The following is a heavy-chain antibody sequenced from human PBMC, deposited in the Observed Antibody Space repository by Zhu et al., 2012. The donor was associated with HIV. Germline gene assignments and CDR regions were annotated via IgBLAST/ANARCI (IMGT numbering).Heavy chain of an antibody. Sequence: QVQLQESGPGLVKPSETLSLTCTVSGGSISRHFWSWIRQPPGKGLAWIGYIYYSGSTNYNPSLKSRVTISVDTSKNQFSLKLSSVTAADTAVYYCARGHHSCSSSSRSVAFDYWGQGTLVTVYS. CDR1: GGSISRHF. V-gene: IGHV4-59*11. D-gene: IGHD2-2*01. CDR3: ARGHHSCSSSSRSVAFDY. CDR2: IYYSGST. J-gene: IGHJ4*02.